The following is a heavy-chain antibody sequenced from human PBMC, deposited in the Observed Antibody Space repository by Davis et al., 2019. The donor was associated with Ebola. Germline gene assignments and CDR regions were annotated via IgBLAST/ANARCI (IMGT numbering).Heavy chain of an antibody. CDR1: GGTFSSYA. V-gene: IGHV1-69*13. J-gene: IGHJ4*02. CDR3: ARDSSYYDILTGYSSFDY. D-gene: IGHD3-9*01. Sequence: SVKVSFKASGGTFSSYAISWVRQAPGQGLEWMGGIIPIFGTANYAQKFQGRVTITADESTSTAYMELSSLRSEDTAVYYCARDSSYYDILTGYSSFDYWGQGTLVTVSS. CDR2: IIPIFGTA.